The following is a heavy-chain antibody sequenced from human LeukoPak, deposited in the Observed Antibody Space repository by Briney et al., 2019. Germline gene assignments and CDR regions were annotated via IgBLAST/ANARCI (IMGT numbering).Heavy chain of an antibody. V-gene: IGHV1-69*04. D-gene: IGHD1-1*01. J-gene: IGHJ3*02. CDR1: GGTFSSYA. CDR3: ARDRDNWNDGDAFDI. Sequence: ASVKVSCKASGGTFSSYAISWVRQAPGQGLEWMGRIIPILGIANYAQKFQGRDTITADKSTSTAYMELSSLRSEDTAVYYCARDRDNWNDGDAFDIWGQGTMVTVSS. CDR2: IIPILGIA.